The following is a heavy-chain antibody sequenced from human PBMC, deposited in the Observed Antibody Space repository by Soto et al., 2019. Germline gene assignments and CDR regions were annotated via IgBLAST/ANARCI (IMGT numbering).Heavy chain of an antibody. CDR3: THGNRYFQH. V-gene: IGHV2-5*02. CDR2: IFWDYDK. CDR1: GFSLSTSGVG. J-gene: IGHJ1*01. Sequence: QITLKESGPTVVKPTQTLTLTCTFSGFSLSTSGVGVGWIRQPPGKALECLALIFWDYDKRFSQSLKSRLTITQDTSENQVVLTMTIVDPVHTATYYSTHGNRYFQHWCQGTLVTVSS.